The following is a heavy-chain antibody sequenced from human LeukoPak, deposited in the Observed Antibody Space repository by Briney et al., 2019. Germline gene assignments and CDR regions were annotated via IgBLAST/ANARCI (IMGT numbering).Heavy chain of an antibody. Sequence: GGSLRLSCAASGFTFSSYAMSWVRQAPGKGLEWVSAISGSGGSTYYADSVKGRFTISRDNSKNTLYLQMNSLRAADTAVYYCAKRSRFGELFATAYYYGMDVWGQGTTVTVSS. J-gene: IGHJ6*02. CDR2: ISGSGGST. V-gene: IGHV3-23*01. CDR1: GFTFSSYA. D-gene: IGHD3-10*01. CDR3: AKRSRFGELFATAYYYGMDV.